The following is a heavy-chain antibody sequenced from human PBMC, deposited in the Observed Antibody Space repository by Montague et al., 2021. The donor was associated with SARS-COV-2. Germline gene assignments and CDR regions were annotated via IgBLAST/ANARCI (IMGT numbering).Heavy chain of an antibody. D-gene: IGHD2-8*01. Sequence: SETLSLTCAVDGGSFNLYDWSWIRQPPGKGLEWNGKINHRGSTNNNPAPKTRVTISIETSKNQFSLRLSSVTAADPAVYYCARGQEAYAINGDLNYWGQGTLVTVSS. CDR3: ARGQEAYAINGDLNY. CDR1: GGSFNLYD. V-gene: IGHV4-34*01. J-gene: IGHJ4*02. CDR2: INHRGST.